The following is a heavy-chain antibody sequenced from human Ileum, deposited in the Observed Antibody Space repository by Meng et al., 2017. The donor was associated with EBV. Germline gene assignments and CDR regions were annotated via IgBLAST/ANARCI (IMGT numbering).Heavy chain of an antibody. J-gene: IGHJ4*02. CDR1: GVTFSNAW. CDR2: IKSTTDGGTT. Sequence: AQLVESGGGLIKPGGSRRRPCAAAGVTFSNAWMTVVRQAPGKGLEWVCRIKSTTDGGTTYYPAPVKGRFTISRDDSKNTLFLQMDSLKTEDTAVYYCEGWRYWGQGTLVTVSS. D-gene: IGHD2-15*01. V-gene: IGHV3-15*01. CDR3: EGWRY.